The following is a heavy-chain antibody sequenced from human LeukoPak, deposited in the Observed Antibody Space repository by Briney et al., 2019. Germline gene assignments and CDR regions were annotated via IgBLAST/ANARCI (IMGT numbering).Heavy chain of an antibody. Sequence: GGSLRLSCAASGLTVSSTYMRWVRQAPGKGLEWVSVFYSGGATYYADSVRGRFTISRDNSKNSLYLQMHSLRGEDTAVYYCAACGDGYNYFDYWGQGILVTVSS. D-gene: IGHD5-24*01. CDR3: AACGDGYNYFDY. CDR1: GLTVSSTY. J-gene: IGHJ4*02. V-gene: IGHV3-66*01. CDR2: FYSGGAT.